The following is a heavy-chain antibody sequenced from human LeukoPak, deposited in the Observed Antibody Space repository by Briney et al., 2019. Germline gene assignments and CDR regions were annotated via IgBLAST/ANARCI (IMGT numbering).Heavy chain of an antibody. Sequence: SETLSLTCTVSGGSISSSSYHWGWIRQPPGKGLEWIGSIYYSGSTSYNPSLKSRVTISVDTSKNQFSLKLSSVTAADTAVYYCARGGYYGSGSVPINYYYYYGMDVWGQGTTVTVSS. CDR2: IYYSGST. CDR3: ARGGYYGSGSVPINYYYYYGMDV. CDR1: GGSISSSSYH. D-gene: IGHD3-10*01. J-gene: IGHJ6*02. V-gene: IGHV4-39*01.